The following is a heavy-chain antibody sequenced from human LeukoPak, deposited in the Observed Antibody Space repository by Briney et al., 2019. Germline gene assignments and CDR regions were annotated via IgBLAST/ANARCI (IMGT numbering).Heavy chain of an antibody. Sequence: PSETLSLTCTVSGGSISSYYWSWIRQPPGKGLEWIGYIYYSGSTNYNPSLKSRVTISVDTSKNQFSLKLSSVTAADTAVYYCASTTYCSSTSCYAQLDGWFDPWVQGTLVTVSS. V-gene: IGHV4-59*01. CDR2: IYYSGST. D-gene: IGHD2-2*01. CDR1: GGSISSYY. J-gene: IGHJ5*02. CDR3: ASTTYCSSTSCYAQLDGWFDP.